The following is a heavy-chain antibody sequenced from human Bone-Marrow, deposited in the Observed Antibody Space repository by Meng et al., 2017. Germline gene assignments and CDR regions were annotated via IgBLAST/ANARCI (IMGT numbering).Heavy chain of an antibody. CDR3: ARVLMITFGGVIGPVAAHNGGFDY. CDR2: INSDGSST. Sequence: GGSLRLSCAASGFTFSSYWMHWVRQAPGKGLVWVSRINSDGSSTSYADSVKGRFTISRDNAKNTLYLQMNSLRAEDTAVYYCARVLMITFGGVIGPVAAHNGGFDYCGQGTLV. CDR1: GFTFSSYW. V-gene: IGHV3-74*01. J-gene: IGHJ4*02. D-gene: IGHD3-16*02.